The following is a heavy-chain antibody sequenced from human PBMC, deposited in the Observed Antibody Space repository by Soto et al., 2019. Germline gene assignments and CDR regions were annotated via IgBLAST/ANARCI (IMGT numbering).Heavy chain of an antibody. J-gene: IGHJ4*02. CDR3: ARVPLGFFGWLGPSFDF. V-gene: IGHV3-48*02. D-gene: IGHD3-9*01. CDR1: GFTFSSYG. Sequence: EVQLVESGGGLVQPGGSLRLSCAASGFTFSSYGMNWVRQAPGKGLEWVSYIGSSSSTIYYADSLKGRFTISRDNAKNSLYLQMNSLRDEDTAVYYCARVPLGFFGWLGPSFDFGGQGTLVTVSS. CDR2: IGSSSSTI.